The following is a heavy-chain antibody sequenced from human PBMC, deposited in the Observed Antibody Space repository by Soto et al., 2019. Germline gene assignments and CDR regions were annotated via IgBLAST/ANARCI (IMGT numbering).Heavy chain of an antibody. D-gene: IGHD3-3*01. J-gene: IGHJ6*03. V-gene: IGHV4-39*01. CDR3: ARSFRITIFGVVIKPPWDYYYMDV. Sequence: SETLSLTCTVSGGSISRSNYYWGWIRQPPGKGLEWIVALYYGGSTFYNPSLKSRVTISVDTSKNQFSLKLSSVTAADTAVYYCARSFRITIFGVVIKPPWDYYYMDVWGKGTTVTVSS. CDR1: GGSISRSNYY. CDR2: LYYGGST.